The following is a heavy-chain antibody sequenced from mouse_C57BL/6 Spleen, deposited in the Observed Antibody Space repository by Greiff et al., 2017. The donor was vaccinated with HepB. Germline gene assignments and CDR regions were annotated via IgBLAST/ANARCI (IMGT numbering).Heavy chain of an antibody. CDR3: ARRGDSSGTWFAY. Sequence: EVQVVESGPGMVKPSQSLSLTCTVTGYSITSGYDWHWIRHFPGNKLEWMGYISYSGSTNYNPSLKSRISITHDTSKNHFFLKLNSVTTEDTATYYCARRGDSSGTWFAYWGQGTLVTVSA. CDR2: ISYSGST. D-gene: IGHD3-2*02. CDR1: GYSITSGYD. V-gene: IGHV3-1*01. J-gene: IGHJ3*01.